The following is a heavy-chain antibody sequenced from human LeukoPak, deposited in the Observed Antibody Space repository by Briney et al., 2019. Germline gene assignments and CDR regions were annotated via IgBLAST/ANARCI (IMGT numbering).Heavy chain of an antibody. CDR3: ITGRGEYFQH. Sequence: KPSETLSLTCAFYGVYLSGYSWGWIRQPPGKGLDWIGEINQSGSTSYNPSLKSRLTISVDMSKNQFSLKLSSMTAADTAVYYCITGRGEYFQHWGQGTLVTASS. J-gene: IGHJ1*01. D-gene: IGHD1-14*01. CDR2: INQSGST. V-gene: IGHV4-34*01. CDR1: GVYLSGYS.